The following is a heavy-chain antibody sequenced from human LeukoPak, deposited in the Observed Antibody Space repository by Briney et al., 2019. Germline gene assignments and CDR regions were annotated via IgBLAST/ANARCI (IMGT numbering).Heavy chain of an antibody. V-gene: IGHV1-18*01. J-gene: IGHJ4*02. CDR3: ARGSPYYYGSGSYLNY. CDR1: GYTFTSYG. Sequence: ASVKVSCKASGYTFTSYGISWVRQAPGQGLEWMGWISAYNGNTNYAQKFQGRVTITADKSTSTAYMELSSLRSEDTAVYYCARGSPYYYGSGSYLNYWGQGTLVTVSS. CDR2: ISAYNGNT. D-gene: IGHD3-10*01.